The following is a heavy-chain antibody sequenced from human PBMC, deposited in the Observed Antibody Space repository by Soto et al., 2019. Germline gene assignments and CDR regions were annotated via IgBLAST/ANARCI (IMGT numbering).Heavy chain of an antibody. CDR3: ARYFTRSDYGMDV. Sequence: PSETLSLTCTVSGGSISSSSYYWGWIRQPPGKGLEWIGSIYYSGSTYYNPSLKSRVTISVDTSKNQFSLKLSSVTAADTAVYYCARYFTRSDYGMDVWGQGTTVTVSS. D-gene: IGHD3-9*01. CDR1: GGSISSSSYY. V-gene: IGHV4-39*01. CDR2: IYYSGST. J-gene: IGHJ6*02.